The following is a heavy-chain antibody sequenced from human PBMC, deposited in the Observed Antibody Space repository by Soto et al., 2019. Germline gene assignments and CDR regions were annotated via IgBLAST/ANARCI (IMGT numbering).Heavy chain of an antibody. Sequence: PPETLSLTCTVSGGSISSSSYYWSWIRQSPEKGLEWIGHIYSGVSTYSNPSLNGRLTISIDTSKNQFSLSLSSVTAADTAVYYCASSGGEFNYGMDVWGQGTTVTVSS. CDR2: IYSGVST. CDR3: ASSGGEFNYGMDV. J-gene: IGHJ6*02. D-gene: IGHD3-16*01. V-gene: IGHV4-30-4*01. CDR1: GGSISSSSYY.